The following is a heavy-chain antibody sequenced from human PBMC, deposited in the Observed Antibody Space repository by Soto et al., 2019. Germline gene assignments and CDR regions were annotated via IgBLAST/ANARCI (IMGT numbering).Heavy chain of an antibody. CDR3: ARGVWDCGGVSFSRWLVA. J-gene: IGHJ5*02. CDR1: GGSFSSYA. Sequence: SVKVSCKLSGGSFSSYAISWVRQAPGQGLEWMGGIIPLFDIANYAQKFQGRLTITADESTTAAHMELNSLRSDDTAVYYCARGVWDCGGVSFSRWLVAWGQGSGVTVSA. CDR2: IIPLFDIA. D-gene: IGHD2-21*01. V-gene: IGHV1-69*13.